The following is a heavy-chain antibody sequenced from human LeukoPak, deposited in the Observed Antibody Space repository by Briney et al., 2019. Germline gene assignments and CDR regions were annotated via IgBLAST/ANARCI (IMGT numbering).Heavy chain of an antibody. V-gene: IGHV4-30-4*01. CDR3: ARNHYGIAVAAIWFDP. CDR1: GASISSGDYH. J-gene: IGHJ5*02. CDR2: IHDSGST. D-gene: IGHD6-19*01. Sequence: SQTLSLTCTVSGASISSGDYHWNWIRQPPGKGLEWIGFIHDSGSTYYNPSLKSRVTISVDTSKNQFSLKLSSVTAADTAVYYCARNHYGIAVAAIWFDPWGQGTLVTVSS.